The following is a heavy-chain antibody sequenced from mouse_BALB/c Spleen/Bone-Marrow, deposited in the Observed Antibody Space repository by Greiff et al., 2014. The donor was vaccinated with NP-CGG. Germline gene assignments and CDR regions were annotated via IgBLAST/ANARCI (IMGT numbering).Heavy chain of an antibody. CDR3: ARQRGYAYAMDY. Sequence: EVMLVESGGGLVKPGGSLRLSCAASGFAFSGNDMSWVRQTPEKRLEWVAYISSGGGSTYYPDTVKGRFTISRDNAKNTLYLQMNSLKSEDTAMYYCARQRGYAYAMDYWGQRTSVTVSS. D-gene: IGHD2-2*01. V-gene: IGHV5-12-1*01. CDR2: ISSGGGST. CDR1: GFAFSGND. J-gene: IGHJ4*01.